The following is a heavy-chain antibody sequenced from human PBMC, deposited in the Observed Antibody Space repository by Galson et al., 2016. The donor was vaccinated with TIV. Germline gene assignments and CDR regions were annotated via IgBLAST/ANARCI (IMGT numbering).Heavy chain of an antibody. V-gene: IGHV5-51*03. CDR3: ARSPADPQYSYYYIDV. CDR1: GYSFTTHW. Sequence: QSGAEVKQSGESLKISCKASGYSFTTHWNGWVRQMPGQGLEWMAIIYPGDSDTRYSPSFQGQVTISADKSISTAYLQWSALRAPDTAMYYCARSPADPQYSYYYIDVWGKGTTVTVSS. J-gene: IGHJ6*03. CDR2: IYPGDSDT.